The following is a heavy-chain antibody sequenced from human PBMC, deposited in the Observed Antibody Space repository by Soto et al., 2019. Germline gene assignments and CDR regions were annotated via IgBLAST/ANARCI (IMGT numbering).Heavy chain of an antibody. Sequence: EVQLVESGGGLVQPGGSLRLSCAASGFTFSDHYMDWVRQAPGKGLEWVGRTRNKANSYTTEYAASVKGRFTISRDDSKDSLYLQMNSLKTEDTAVYYCARDGTLNDYGGNSAMVWFDYWGQGTLVTVSS. J-gene: IGHJ4*02. CDR2: TRNKANSYTT. V-gene: IGHV3-72*01. D-gene: IGHD4-17*01. CDR1: GFTFSDHY. CDR3: ARDGTLNDYGGNSAMVWFDY.